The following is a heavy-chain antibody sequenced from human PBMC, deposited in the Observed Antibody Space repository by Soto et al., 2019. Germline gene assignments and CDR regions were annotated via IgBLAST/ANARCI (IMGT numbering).Heavy chain of an antibody. CDR2: IYYSGST. CDR1: GGSISSSSYY. D-gene: IGHD1-1*01. J-gene: IGHJ6*04. V-gene: IGHV4-39*01. CDR3: ARGLKNGLIYYYNSVMDV. Sequence: SETLSLTCTVSGGSISSSSYYWGWIRQPPGKGLEWIGSIYYSGSTYYNPSLKSRVTISVDTSKNQFSLKLSSVTAADTAVYYCARGLKNGLIYYYNSVMDVGGKGTTVPVSP.